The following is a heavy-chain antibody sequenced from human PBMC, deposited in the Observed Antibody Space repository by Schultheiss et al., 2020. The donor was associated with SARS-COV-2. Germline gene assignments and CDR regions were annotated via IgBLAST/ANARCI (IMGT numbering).Heavy chain of an antibody. J-gene: IGHJ6*02. CDR3: ARDQAHANPAAGLYYYYGMDV. Sequence: GSLRLSCTVSGGSINSYYWSWIRQPAGKGLEWIGRIYTGGSTNYNPSLKSRVIISVDTSKNQFSLKLNSVTPEDTAVYYCARDQAHANPAAGLYYYYGMDVWGQGTTVTVSS. D-gene: IGHD6-13*01. CDR1: GGSINSYY. V-gene: IGHV4-4*07. CDR2: IYTGGST.